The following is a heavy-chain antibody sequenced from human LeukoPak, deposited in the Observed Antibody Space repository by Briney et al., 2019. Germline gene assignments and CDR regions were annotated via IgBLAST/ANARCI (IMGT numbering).Heavy chain of an antibody. J-gene: IGHJ5*02. Sequence: GGSLRLSCAASRFTFRGYAMHWVRQAPGKGLEWVAVISKDGSNEYYADSVKGRFTISRDNSKNTLYLQMNSLRSEDTAVYYCARSVESSSSPSFDLWGQGTLVTVSS. CDR3: ARSVESSSSPSFDL. CDR1: RFTFRGYA. CDR2: ISKDGSNE. D-gene: IGHD2-2*01. V-gene: IGHV3-30*04.